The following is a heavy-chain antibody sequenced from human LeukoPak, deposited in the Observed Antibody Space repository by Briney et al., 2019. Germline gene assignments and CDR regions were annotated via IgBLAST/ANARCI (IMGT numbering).Heavy chain of an antibody. D-gene: IGHD3-16*01. CDR2: IRYDGNRK. CDR1: GFTFSSYG. J-gene: IGHJ5*02. CDR3: ARDGGGWFDP. Sequence: GGSLRLSCAASGFTFSSYGMHWVRQAPGKGLDWVAFIRYDGNRKYYADSVKGRFTISRDNAKNSLYLQMNSLRAEDTAVYYCARDGGGWFDPWGQGTLVTVSS. V-gene: IGHV3-30*02.